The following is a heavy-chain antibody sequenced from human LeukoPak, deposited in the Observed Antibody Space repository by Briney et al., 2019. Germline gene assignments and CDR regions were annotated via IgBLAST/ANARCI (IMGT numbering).Heavy chain of an antibody. CDR3: ARDSTPRGYSGYEGPDY. D-gene: IGHD5-12*01. CDR1: GYTFTSYY. V-gene: IGHV1-46*01. J-gene: IGHJ4*02. CDR2: INPSGGST. Sequence: GASVKVSRKASGYTFTSYYMHWVRQAPGQGLEWMGIINPSGGSTSYAQKFQGRVTMTRDTSTSTVYMELSSLRSEDTAVYYCARDSTPRGYSGYEGPDYWGQGTLVTVSS.